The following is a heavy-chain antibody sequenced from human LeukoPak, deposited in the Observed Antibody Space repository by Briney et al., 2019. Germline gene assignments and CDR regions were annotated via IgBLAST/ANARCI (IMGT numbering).Heavy chain of an antibody. CDR2: INPNSGGT. D-gene: IGHD3-3*01. J-gene: IGHJ4*02. CDR1: GYTFTGYY. CDR3: ARGLAYYDFWSGYNYIDY. Sequence: ASVKVSCKASGYTFTGYYMHWVRQAPGQGLEWMGWINPNSGGTNYAQKFQGRVTMTRDTSISTAYMELSRLRSDDTAVYYCARGLAYYDFWSGYNYIDYWGQGTLVTVSS. V-gene: IGHV1-2*02.